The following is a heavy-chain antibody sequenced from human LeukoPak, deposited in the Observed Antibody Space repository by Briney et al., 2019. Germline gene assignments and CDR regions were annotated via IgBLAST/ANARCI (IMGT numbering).Heavy chain of an antibody. CDR3: ARDGFRGPSDY. D-gene: IGHD3-16*01. CDR1: GSTFTTYG. V-gene: IGHV1-18*01. J-gene: IGHJ4*02. CDR2: INAYNGNT. Sequence: ASVKVSCKAFGSTFTTYGISWVRQAPGQGLEWMGWINAYNGNTNYAQKVQGRVTMTTDTSTSTAYMELRSLRSDDTALYYCARDGFRGPSDYWGQGTLVTVSS.